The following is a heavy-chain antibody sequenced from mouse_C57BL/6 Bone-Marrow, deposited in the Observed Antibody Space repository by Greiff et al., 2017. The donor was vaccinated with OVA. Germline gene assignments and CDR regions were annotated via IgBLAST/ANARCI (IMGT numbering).Heavy chain of an antibody. CDR2: IWGVGST. J-gene: IGHJ1*03. CDR1: GFSLTSYG. Sequence: VQLVESGPGLVAPSQSLSITCTVSGFSLTSYGVDWVRQSPGKGLEWLGVIWGVGSTTYNSAPNSSLSTSTDNSKSQVFLEMNRLRTDDTAMCYCAGEDYYGSRGDWYFDVWGTGTTVTVSS. V-gene: IGHV2-6*01. CDR3: AGEDYYGSRGDWYFDV. D-gene: IGHD1-1*01.